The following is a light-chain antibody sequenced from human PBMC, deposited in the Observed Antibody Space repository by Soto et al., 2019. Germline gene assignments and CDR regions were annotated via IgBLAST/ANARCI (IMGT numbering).Light chain of an antibody. CDR1: QSISSW. Sequence: DIQMTQSPSTLSASVGDRVTITCRASQSISSWLAWYQQKPGKAPKLLVYDASSLESGVPSRFSGSGSGTEFTLTISSLQPDDFATYYCQQYNSYLLTFGGGTKVEIK. J-gene: IGKJ4*01. CDR3: QQYNSYLLT. V-gene: IGKV1-5*01. CDR2: DAS.